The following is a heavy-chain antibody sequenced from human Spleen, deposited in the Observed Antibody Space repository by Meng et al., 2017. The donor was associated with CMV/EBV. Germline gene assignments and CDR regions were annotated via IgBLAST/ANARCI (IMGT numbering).Heavy chain of an antibody. CDR1: GGSINSGDYY. Sequence: SETLSLTCNVTGGSINSGDYYWNWVRQPPGKGLEWLGYISYSGGTFFHPSLKSRLSMSVDTSRNQFSLILTSLTAADTAVYFCAREAAHLDALDVWGQGTLVTVSS. D-gene: IGHD6-25*01. CDR2: ISYSGGT. CDR3: AREAAHLDALDV. V-gene: IGHV4-30-4*08. J-gene: IGHJ3*01.